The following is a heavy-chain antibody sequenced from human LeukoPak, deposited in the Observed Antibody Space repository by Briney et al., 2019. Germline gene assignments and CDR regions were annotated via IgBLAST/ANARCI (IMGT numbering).Heavy chain of an antibody. Sequence: ASVKVSCKASGYTFTSYGISWVRQAPGQGLEWMGWISAYNGNTNYAQMLQGRVTMTTDTSTSTAYMELRSLRSDDTAVYYCARADYGDYLKYYYYYMDVWGKGTTVTVSS. CDR2: ISAYNGNT. D-gene: IGHD4-17*01. V-gene: IGHV1-18*01. J-gene: IGHJ6*03. CDR3: ARADYGDYLKYYYYYMDV. CDR1: GYTFTSYG.